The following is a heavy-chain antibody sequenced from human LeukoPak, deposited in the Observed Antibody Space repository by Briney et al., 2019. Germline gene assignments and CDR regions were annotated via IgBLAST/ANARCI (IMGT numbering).Heavy chain of an antibody. D-gene: IGHD5-24*01. V-gene: IGHV3-9*01. CDR3: TRRAARWQFDL. Sequence: PGGSLRPSCEVSGLNFDAYAMHWFRQAPGRGLEWVSGINWKTGNGIYADSVKGQFTISRDNAKNSLYLQMSSLRAEDTALYYCTRRAARWQFDLWGRGTLLTVSS. CDR1: GLNFDAYA. J-gene: IGHJ2*01. CDR2: INWKTGNG.